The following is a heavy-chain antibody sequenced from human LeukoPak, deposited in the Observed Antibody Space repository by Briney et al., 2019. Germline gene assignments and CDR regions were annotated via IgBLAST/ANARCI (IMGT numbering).Heavy chain of an antibody. J-gene: IGHJ4*02. CDR2: IYYSGST. D-gene: IGHD1-26*01. CDR1: GGSISSYY. CDR3: ARLGGATSPFGY. V-gene: IGHV4-59*08. Sequence: SETLSLTCTVSGGSISSYYWSWIRQPPGKGLEWIGYIYYSGSTNYNPSLKSRVTISVDTSKNQFSLNLSSVTAADTAIYYCARLGGATSPFGYWGQGTLVTVSS.